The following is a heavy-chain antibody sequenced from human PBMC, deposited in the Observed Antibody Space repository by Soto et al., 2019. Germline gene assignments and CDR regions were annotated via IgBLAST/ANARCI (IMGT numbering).Heavy chain of an antibody. CDR1: GFIFDNYA. CDR3: ARGVGGFGEPDFEY. J-gene: IGHJ4*02. Sequence: QVQLVESGGGVVQPGRSLRLSCAASGFIFDNYAMYWVRQAPGKGLEWVAVISYGGTNKYYADYVKGRFTISRDNSKNTLYMEMNSLRAEDTAVYYCARGVGGFGEPDFEYWGQGTLVTVSS. D-gene: IGHD3-10*01. V-gene: IGHV3-30-3*01. CDR2: ISYGGTNK.